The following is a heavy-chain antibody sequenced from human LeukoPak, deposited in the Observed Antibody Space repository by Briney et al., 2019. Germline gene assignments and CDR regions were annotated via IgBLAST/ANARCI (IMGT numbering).Heavy chain of an antibody. CDR3: ARDRLSKKATDV. J-gene: IGHJ6*02. CDR1: GFTVSSNY. D-gene: IGHD4-11*01. CDR2: IYSGGST. V-gene: IGHV3-66*01. Sequence: TGGSLRLSCAASGFTVSSNYMSWVRQAPGKGLEWVSVIYSGGSTYYADSVKGRFTISRDNSKNTLYLQMNSLRAEDTAVYYCARDRLSKKATDVWGQGTTVTVSS.